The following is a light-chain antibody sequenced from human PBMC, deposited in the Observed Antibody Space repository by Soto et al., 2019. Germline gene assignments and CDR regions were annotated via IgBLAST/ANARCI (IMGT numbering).Light chain of an antibody. CDR2: AAS. CDR3: QQRYSTLSIT. V-gene: IGKV1-39*01. J-gene: IGKJ5*01. CDR1: ESISRH. Sequence: DIQMTQSPSSLSASVGDRVTITCRASESISRHLNWYQQKPGKAPKLLIYAASSLQNGVPSRFSGSGSGTDFTLTISNLQPEDFATYYCQQRYSTLSITFGQGTRLEIK.